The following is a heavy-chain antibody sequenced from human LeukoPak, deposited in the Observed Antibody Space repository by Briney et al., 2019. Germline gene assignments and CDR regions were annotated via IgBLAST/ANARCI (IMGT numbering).Heavy chain of an antibody. CDR2: ISDSGDNT. CDR3: AKSFSSWYRSHVDS. Sequence: PGGSLRLSCAAPGFTFSSYAMNWVRQAPGKGLEWCGIISDSGDNTYYTDSVKGRFTISRDNSKNTLYLQMNSLRAEDTAVYYCAKSFSSWYRSHVDSWGQGTLVTVSS. D-gene: IGHD6-13*01. CDR1: GFTFSSYA. J-gene: IGHJ4*02. V-gene: IGHV3-23*01.